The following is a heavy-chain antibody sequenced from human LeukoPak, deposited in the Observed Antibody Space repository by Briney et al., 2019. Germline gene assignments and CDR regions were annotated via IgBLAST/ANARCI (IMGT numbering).Heavy chain of an antibody. J-gene: IGHJ4*02. D-gene: IGHD6-13*01. CDR1: GFSLNTSGVG. CDR2: IYWDDDK. V-gene: IGHV2-5*02. CDR3: AHRSSSWYEFDY. Sequence: SGPTLVNPTQTLTVTCTFSGFSLNTSGVGVGWIRQPPGKALEWLALIYWDDDKRYSPSLKSRLTITKDTSKNQVVLTMTNMDPVDTATYYCAHRSSSWYEFDYWGQGTLVTVSS.